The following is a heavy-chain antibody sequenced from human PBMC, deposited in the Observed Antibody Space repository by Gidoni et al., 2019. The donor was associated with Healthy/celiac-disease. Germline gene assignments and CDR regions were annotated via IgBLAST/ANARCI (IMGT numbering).Heavy chain of an antibody. J-gene: IGHJ6*02. CDR3: ARDKPDYGMDV. CDR2: IGTAGDT. V-gene: IGHV3-13*04. Sequence: EVQLVESGGGLVQPGGSLRLSCAASGFTFSSYDMHWVRQATGKGLEWVSAIGTAGDTYYPGSVKGRFTISRENAKNSLYLQMNSLRAGDTAVYYCARDKPDYGMDVWGQGTTVTVSS. CDR1: GFTFSSYD.